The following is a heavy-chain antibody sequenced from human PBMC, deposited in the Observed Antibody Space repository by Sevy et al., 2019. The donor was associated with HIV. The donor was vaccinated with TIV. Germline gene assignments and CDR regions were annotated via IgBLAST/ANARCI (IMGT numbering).Heavy chain of an antibody. J-gene: IGHJ6*03. D-gene: IGHD5-18*01. CDR3: AREVESWIQTCQRYYYYMDV. Sequence: GGSLRLSCAASGFTFSSYWMSWVRQAPGKGLEWVANIKQDGSEKYYVDSLKGRFTVCRDNAKNSLYLQMNSLRAEETAVYYCAREVESWIQTCQRYYYYMDVWGKGTTVTVSS. CDR2: IKQDGSEK. V-gene: IGHV3-7*01. CDR1: GFTFSSYW.